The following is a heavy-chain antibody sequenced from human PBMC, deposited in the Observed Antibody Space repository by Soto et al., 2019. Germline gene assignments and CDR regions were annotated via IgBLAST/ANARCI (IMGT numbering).Heavy chain of an antibody. CDR2: ISAYNGNT. CDR1: GYTFTSYG. D-gene: IGHD2-2*01. V-gene: IGHV1-18*01. CDR3: ARRRRVGVPAATFDY. J-gene: IGHJ4*02. Sequence: QVQLVQSGAEVKKPGASVKVSCKASGYTFTSYGISWVRQAPGQGLEWMGWISAYNGNTNYAQKLQGRVTVTTDTSTSTAYMELRSLRSDDTAVYYCARRRRVGVPAATFDYWGQGTLVTVSS.